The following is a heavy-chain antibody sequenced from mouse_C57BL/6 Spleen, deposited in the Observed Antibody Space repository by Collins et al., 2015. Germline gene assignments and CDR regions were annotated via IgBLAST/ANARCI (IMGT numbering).Heavy chain of an antibody. CDR3: ARGDGDSSGYALAWFAY. V-gene: IGHV1-69*01. CDR2: IDPSDSYT. CDR1: GYTFTSYW. J-gene: IGHJ3*01. D-gene: IGHD3-2*02. Sequence: QLQQPGAELVMPGASVKLSCKASGYTFTSYWMHWVKQRPGQGLEWIGEIDPSDSYTNYNQKFKGKSTLTVDKSSSTAYMQLSSLTSEDSAVYYCARGDGDSSGYALAWFAYWGQGTLVTVSA.